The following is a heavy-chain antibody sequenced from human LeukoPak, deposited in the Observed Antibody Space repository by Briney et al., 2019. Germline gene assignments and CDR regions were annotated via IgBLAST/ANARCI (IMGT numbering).Heavy chain of an antibody. CDR3: AKGPLQWLDYFDY. J-gene: IGHJ4*02. Sequence: GGSLRLSCAASGFTFSNYAMSWVRQAPGKGLEWVSSISGGGGSTYYSESVKGRFSISRDNPKNTLYLQMNSLRADDTAVYYCAKGPLQWLDYFDYWGQGALVTVSS. D-gene: IGHD6-19*01. CDR2: ISGGGGST. V-gene: IGHV3-23*01. CDR1: GFTFSNYA.